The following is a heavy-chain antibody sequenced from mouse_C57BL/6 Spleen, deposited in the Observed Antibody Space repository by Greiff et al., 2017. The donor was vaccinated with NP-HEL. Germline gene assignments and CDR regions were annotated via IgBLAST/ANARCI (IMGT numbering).Heavy chain of an antibody. J-gene: IGHJ4*01. CDR2: IWSGGST. CDR1: GFSLTSYG. D-gene: IGHD1-1*01. CDR3: ARTGTVVAHYYAMDY. V-gene: IGHV2-2*01. Sequence: QVQLKQSGPGLVQPSQSLSITCTVSGFSLTSYGVHWVRQSPGKGLEWLGVIWSGGSTDYNAAFISRLSISKDKSKSQVFFKMNSLQADDTAIYYCARTGTVVAHYYAMDYWGQGTSVTVSS.